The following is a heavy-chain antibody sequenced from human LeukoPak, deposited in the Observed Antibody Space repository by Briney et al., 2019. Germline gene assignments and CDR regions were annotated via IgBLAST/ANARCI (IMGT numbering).Heavy chain of an antibody. CDR2: IRYDGSNK. J-gene: IGHJ5*02. D-gene: IGHD5-24*01. CDR1: NFIFSNYD. CDR3: AKVLRYRDGPADA. V-gene: IGHV3-30*02. Sequence: GGSLRLSCAASNFIFSNYDMHWVRQAPGKGLEWVAFIRYDGSNKYYADSVKGRFTISRDNSKNTLYLQMNSLRAEDTAVYYCAKVLRYRDGPADAWGQGTLVTVSS.